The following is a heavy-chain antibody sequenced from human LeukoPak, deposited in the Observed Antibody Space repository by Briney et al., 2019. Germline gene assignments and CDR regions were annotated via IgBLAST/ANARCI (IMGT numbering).Heavy chain of an antibody. J-gene: IGHJ1*01. CDR2: ISGGNGNA. Sequence: ASVKVSWKTSGYTFTNYGMHWVRQAPGQRLEWMGWISGGNGNAKYSQNFQGRVTIIRDTSASTAYMELSSLRSEDTAVYYCARVPLHDSSGHYYPHWGQGTLVTVSS. V-gene: IGHV1-3*01. CDR3: ARVPLHDSSGHYYPH. D-gene: IGHD3-22*01. CDR1: GYTFTNYG.